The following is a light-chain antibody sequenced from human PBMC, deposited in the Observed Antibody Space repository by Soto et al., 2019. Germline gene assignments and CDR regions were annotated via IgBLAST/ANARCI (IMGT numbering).Light chain of an antibody. CDR3: QQYNNWPSWT. Sequence: EIELTRSPAALSLSPGGTAGLACRASRNVDKFLAWYQQRPGQPPRLLIFDSSNRATGVPARFSGSGSGTEFPLTISSLQSEDFAVYYCQQYNNWPSWTFGQGTKV. CDR1: RNVDKF. CDR2: DSS. J-gene: IGKJ1*01. V-gene: IGKV3-11*01.